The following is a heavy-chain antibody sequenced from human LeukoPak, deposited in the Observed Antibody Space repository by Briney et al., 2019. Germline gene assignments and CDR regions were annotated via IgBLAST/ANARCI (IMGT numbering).Heavy chain of an antibody. V-gene: IGHV3-30*03. CDR2: ISYDGSKK. J-gene: IGHJ3*02. CDR3: ASRGDYYDSSGYYSDAFDI. D-gene: IGHD3-22*01. Sequence: PGGSLRLSCAASGFSFSNYGMHWVRQAPGKGLEWVAVISYDGSKKYYADSVKGRFTISRDNSKNTLYLQMNSLRTEDTAVYYCASRGDYYDSSGYYSDAFDIWGQGTMVTVSS. CDR1: GFSFSNYG.